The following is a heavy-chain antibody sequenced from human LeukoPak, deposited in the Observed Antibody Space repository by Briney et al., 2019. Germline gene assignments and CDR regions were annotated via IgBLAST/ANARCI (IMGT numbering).Heavy chain of an antibody. CDR3: ARGRQYYDFWSGPLGRFDP. V-gene: IGHV1-8*03. Sequence: ASVKVSCKASGYTFTSYGISWVRQAPGQGLEWMGWMNPNSGNTGYAQKFQGRVTITRNTSISTAYMELSSLRSEDTAVYYCARGRQYYDFWSGPLGRFDPWGQGTLVTVSS. J-gene: IGHJ5*02. D-gene: IGHD3-3*01. CDR1: GYTFTSYG. CDR2: MNPNSGNT.